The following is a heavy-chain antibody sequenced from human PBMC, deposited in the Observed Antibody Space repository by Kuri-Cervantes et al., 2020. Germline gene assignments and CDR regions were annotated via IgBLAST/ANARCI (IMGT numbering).Heavy chain of an antibody. CDR1: GYSISSGYY. D-gene: IGHD6-13*01. Sequence: SQTLSLTCAVSGYSISSGYYWGWIRQPPGKGLEWIGSIYHSGSTYYNPSLKSRVTISVDTSKNQFSLKLSSVTAADTAVYYCARHTSAAAWYIDYWGQGTLVTVSS. CDR3: ARHTSAAAWYIDY. J-gene: IGHJ4*02. V-gene: IGHV4-38-2*01. CDR2: IYHSGST.